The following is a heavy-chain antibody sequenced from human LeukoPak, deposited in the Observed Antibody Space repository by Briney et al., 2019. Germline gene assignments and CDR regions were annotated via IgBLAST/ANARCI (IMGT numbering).Heavy chain of an antibody. V-gene: IGHV1-69*01. Sequence: GASVKVFCKASGGTFSSYAISWVRQAPGQGLEWMGGIIPIFGTANYAQKFQGRVTITADESTSTAYMELSSLRSEDTAVYYCARARLVVAATHDYYGMDVWGKGTTVTVSS. CDR1: GGTFSSYA. CDR2: IIPIFGTA. D-gene: IGHD2-15*01. J-gene: IGHJ6*04. CDR3: ARARLVVAATHDYYGMDV.